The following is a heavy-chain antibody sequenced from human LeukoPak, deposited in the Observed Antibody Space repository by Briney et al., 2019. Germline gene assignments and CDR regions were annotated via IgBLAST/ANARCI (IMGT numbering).Heavy chain of an antibody. D-gene: IGHD7-27*01. CDR1: GYTFTSYW. CDR2: IYAFNSKT. Sequence: GESLKISCRGSGYTFTSYWIGWVRQMPGKGLEWMGIIYAFNSKTKYSPSFQGQVTISVDKSISTAYLQWSSLKASDTAVYYCARPAWGAAEYWGQGTLVTVSS. V-gene: IGHV5-51*01. J-gene: IGHJ4*02. CDR3: ARPAWGAAEY.